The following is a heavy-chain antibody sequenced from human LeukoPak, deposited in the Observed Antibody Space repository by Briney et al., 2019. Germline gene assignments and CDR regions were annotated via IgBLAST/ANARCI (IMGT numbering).Heavy chain of an antibody. Sequence: RSLRLSCAASGFTFSNYGMHWVRQAPGKGLEWVTIISHDGSNQYYVDPVKGRFTISRDNSKNTLYLQMNSLRAEDTAVYYCAKDGSSWYNPIYYYGMDVWGQGTTVTVSS. CDR3: AKDGSSWYNPIYYYGMDV. J-gene: IGHJ6*02. V-gene: IGHV3-30*18. CDR2: ISHDGSNQ. D-gene: IGHD6-13*01. CDR1: GFTFSNYG.